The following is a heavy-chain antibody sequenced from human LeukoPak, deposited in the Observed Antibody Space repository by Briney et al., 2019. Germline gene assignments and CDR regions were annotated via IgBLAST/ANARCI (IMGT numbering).Heavy chain of an antibody. D-gene: IGHD3-22*01. Sequence: GGSLRLSCAVSGFTVSSNYMSWVRQAPGKGLVWVSRINGDGSSTTYADSVKGRFTISRDNAKNTLYLQMNGLRAEDTAVYYCARDLVVTSAYWGQGTLITVSS. CDR3: ARDLVVTSAY. CDR2: INGDGSST. CDR1: GFTVSSNY. V-gene: IGHV3-74*01. J-gene: IGHJ4*02.